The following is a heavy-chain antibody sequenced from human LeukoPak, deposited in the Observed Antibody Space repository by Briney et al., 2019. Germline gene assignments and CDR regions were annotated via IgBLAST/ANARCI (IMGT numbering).Heavy chain of an antibody. D-gene: IGHD5-12*01. J-gene: IGHJ3*02. CDR3: ARGRRRLQPFDI. CDR1: GYIFTSYG. CDR2: ISAYNGYT. Sequence: ASVTVSCKASGYIFTSYGISWVRQAPGQGLEWMGWISAYNGYTNYAQKLQGSVTMITDTSTSTAYMELRSLRSDDTAVYYCARGRRRLQPFDIWGQGTMVTVSS. V-gene: IGHV1-18*01.